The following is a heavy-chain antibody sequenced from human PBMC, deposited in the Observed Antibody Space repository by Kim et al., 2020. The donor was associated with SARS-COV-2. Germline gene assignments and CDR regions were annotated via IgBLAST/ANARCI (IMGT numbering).Heavy chain of an antibody. D-gene: IGHD2-15*01. CDR2: ISGSGGST. CDR3: ATYATPRTLVVPSDAFDI. CDR1: GFTFSSYA. J-gene: IGHJ3*02. V-gene: IGHV3-23*01. Sequence: GGSLRLSCAASGFTFSSYAMSWVRQAPGKGLEWVSAISGSGGSTYYADSVKGRFTISRDNSKNTLYLQMNSLRAEDTAVYYCATYATPRTLVVPSDAFDIWGQGTMVTVSS.